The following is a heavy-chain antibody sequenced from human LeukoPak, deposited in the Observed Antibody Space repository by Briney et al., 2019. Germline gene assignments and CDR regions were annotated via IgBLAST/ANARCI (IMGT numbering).Heavy chain of an antibody. CDR3: ARDLRIFGVVIPPGAAFDI. Sequence: KPSETLSLTCTVSGGSISSYYWSWIRQPAGKGLEWIGRIYTSGSTNYNPSLKSRVTMSVDTSKNQFSLKLSPVTAADTAVYYCARDLRIFGVVIPPGAAFDIWGQGTMVTVSS. J-gene: IGHJ3*02. CDR1: GGSISSYY. CDR2: IYTSGST. D-gene: IGHD3-3*01. V-gene: IGHV4-4*07.